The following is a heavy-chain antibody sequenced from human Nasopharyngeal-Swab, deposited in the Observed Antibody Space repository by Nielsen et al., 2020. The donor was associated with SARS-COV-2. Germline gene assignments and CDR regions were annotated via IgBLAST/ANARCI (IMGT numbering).Heavy chain of an antibody. CDR1: GFSFSSYD. V-gene: IGHV3-30*03. CDR3: ARGKIVSSWSLEYDY. J-gene: IGHJ4*02. D-gene: IGHD6-13*01. CDR2: ISYDGGQK. Sequence: GESLKISCAASGFSFSSYDIHWVRQAPGKGLEWVAGISYDGGQKYYGGSVQGRFTTSRDNSKNTVWLQMDSLTTEDTGFYYCARGKIVSSWSLEYDYWGRGTLVTVSS.